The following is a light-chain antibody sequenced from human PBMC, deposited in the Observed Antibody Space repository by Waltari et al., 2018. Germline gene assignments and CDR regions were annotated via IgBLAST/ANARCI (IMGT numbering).Light chain of an antibody. J-gene: IGKJ5*01. CDR1: RGVGSS. Sequence: RARRGVGSSFGWNQQNPGQAPSLLIYAAATRATGIPARFSGGGSGTEFTLSISDLQSEDFAVYYCQQYNNWPPSITFGQGTRLEIK. V-gene: IGKV3-15*01. CDR2: AAA. CDR3: QQYNNWPPSIT.